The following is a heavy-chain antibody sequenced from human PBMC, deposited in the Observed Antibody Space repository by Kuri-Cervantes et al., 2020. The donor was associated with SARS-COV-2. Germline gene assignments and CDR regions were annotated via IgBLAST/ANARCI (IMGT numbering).Heavy chain of an antibody. J-gene: IGHJ4*02. V-gene: IGHV4-34*01. D-gene: IGHD3-10*01. CDR3: ARDERAGVAD. Sequence: ESLKISCAVYGGSFSGYYWSWIRQPPGKGLEWIGEINHSGSTNYNPSLKSRVTVSVDTSKNQFSLKLSSVTAADTAVYYCARDERAGVADWGQGTLVTVSS. CDR1: GGSFSGYY. CDR2: INHSGST.